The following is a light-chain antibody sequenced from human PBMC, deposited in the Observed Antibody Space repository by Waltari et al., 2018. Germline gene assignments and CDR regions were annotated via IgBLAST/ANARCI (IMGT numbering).Light chain of an antibody. CDR2: GAS. CDR1: QSVSSSY. V-gene: IGKV3-20*01. J-gene: IGKJ5*01. CDR3: QQYGSSRPA. Sequence: DIVLTQSPATLSLSPVERATLSCRASQSVSSSYLAWDQQKPGQAPRLLIDGASSRATGIPDKFSGSGSGTDFTLTISRLEPEDFAVYYCQQYGSSRPAFGQGTRLEIK.